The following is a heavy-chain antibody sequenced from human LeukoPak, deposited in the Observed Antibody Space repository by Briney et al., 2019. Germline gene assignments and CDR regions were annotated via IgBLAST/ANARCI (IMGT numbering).Heavy chain of an antibody. V-gene: IGHV3-23*01. CDR1: EFTFSNYA. CDR2: ISGSGVST. CDR3: AKSPYRFDALDI. D-gene: IGHD2-21*01. J-gene: IGHJ3*02. Sequence: GGSLRLSCAASEFTFSNYAMTWVRQAPGKGLEWVSVISGSGVSTYYADSVKGRFTISRDNSKSTLYLQMNSLRVEDTAVYYCAKSPYRFDALDIWGQGTMVTVSS.